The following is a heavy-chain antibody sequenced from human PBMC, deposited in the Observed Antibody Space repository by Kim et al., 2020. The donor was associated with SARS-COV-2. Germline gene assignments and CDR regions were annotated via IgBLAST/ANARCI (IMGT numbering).Heavy chain of an antibody. CDR3: ASSYYCSGGSCLPGAFDI. CDR1: GGSISSYY. Sequence: SETLSLTCTVSGGSISSYYWSWIRQPPGKGLEWIGYIYYSGSTNYNPSLKSRVTISVDTSKNQFSLKLSSVTTADTAVYYCASSYYCSGGSCLPGAFDIWGQGTMVTVSS. J-gene: IGHJ3*02. CDR2: IYYSGST. D-gene: IGHD2-15*01. V-gene: IGHV4-59*01.